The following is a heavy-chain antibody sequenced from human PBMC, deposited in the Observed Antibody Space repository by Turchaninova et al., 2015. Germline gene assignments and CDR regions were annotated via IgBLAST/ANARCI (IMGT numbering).Heavy chain of an antibody. J-gene: IGHJ4*02. CDR3: VRGEIQWVGATLLFDH. D-gene: IGHD1-26*01. V-gene: IGHV3-20*04. Sequence: EVQLVESGGRVIRPGGSLRLSCAASGFPFGDYGMNWVRQAPRRGLEWVSGINWKGDSTGNGYSVKGRLTIARDNVKISLYLQMTRLRAEDTALYYCVRGEIQWVGATLLFDHWGQGTPVTVSS. CDR2: INWKGDST. CDR1: GFPFGDYG.